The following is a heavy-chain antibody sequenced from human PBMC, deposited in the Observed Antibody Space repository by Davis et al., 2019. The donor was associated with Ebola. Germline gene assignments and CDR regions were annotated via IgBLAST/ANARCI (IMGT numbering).Heavy chain of an antibody. V-gene: IGHV3-21*01. CDR1: GFTFSTYS. Sequence: GGSLRLSCAASGFTFSTYSMSWVRQAPGKGLAWVSSISSDSDYIYYADSAKGRFTISRDNSKNTLYLQMNSLRAEDTAVYYCAKDDYHSGSPFDYWGQGTLVTVSS. D-gene: IGHD1-26*01. CDR3: AKDDYHSGSPFDY. CDR2: ISSDSDYI. J-gene: IGHJ4*02.